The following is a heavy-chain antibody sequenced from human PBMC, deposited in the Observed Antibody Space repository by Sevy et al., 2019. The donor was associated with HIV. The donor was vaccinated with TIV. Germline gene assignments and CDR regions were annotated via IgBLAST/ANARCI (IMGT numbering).Heavy chain of an antibody. CDR2: IYPGDSDT. J-gene: IGHJ2*01. CDR1: GYSFTNYW. D-gene: IGHD3-10*01. V-gene: IGHV5-51*01. Sequence: GESLKISCKGSGYSFTNYWIAWVRQMPGKGLEWMGIIYPGDSDTRYNPSFQGQVTISADKSMNTAYLQWGGLKASDTARYYWAGRSSGAIWYFDLWGRGTLVTVSS. CDR3: AGRSSGAIWYFDL.